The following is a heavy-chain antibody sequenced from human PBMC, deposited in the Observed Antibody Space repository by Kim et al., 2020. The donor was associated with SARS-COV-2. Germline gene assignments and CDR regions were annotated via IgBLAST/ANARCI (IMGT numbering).Heavy chain of an antibody. J-gene: IGHJ4*02. CDR3: ARAQGPPLLAVAGVRYFDD. Sequence: SETLSLTCTVSGGSISSGGYYWSWIRQHPGKGLEWIGYIYYSGSTYYNPSLKSRVTISVDTSKNQFSLKLSSVTAADTAVYYCARAQGPPLLAVAGVRYFDDWGQGTLVTVSS. D-gene: IGHD6-19*01. V-gene: IGHV4-31*03. CDR1: GGSISSGGYY. CDR2: IYYSGST.